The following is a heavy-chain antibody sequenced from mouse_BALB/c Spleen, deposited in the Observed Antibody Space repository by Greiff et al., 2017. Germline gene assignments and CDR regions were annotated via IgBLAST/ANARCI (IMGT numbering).Heavy chain of an antibody. D-gene: IGHD4-1*01. Sequence: VKLMESGAELVRPGASVTLSCKASGYTFTDYEMHWVKQTPVHGLEWIGAIDPETGGTAYNQKFKGKATLTADKSSSTAYMELRSLTSEDSAVYYCTRGKLGLAYWGQGTLVTVSA. V-gene: IGHV1-15*01. CDR3: TRGKLGLAY. CDR2: IDPETGGT. CDR1: GYTFTDYE. J-gene: IGHJ3*01.